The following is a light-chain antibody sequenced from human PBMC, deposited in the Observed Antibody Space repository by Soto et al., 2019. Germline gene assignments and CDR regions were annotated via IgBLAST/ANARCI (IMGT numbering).Light chain of an antibody. CDR1: QSVSSSY. Sequence: DIVLTHSPDTLSLSPGERATLSCRASQSVSSSYLAWYQQKPGQAPRLLIYGASSRATGIPDRFSGSGSGTDFTLNISRLEPEDFAVYYCQQYGSSHMYTFGQGTKLEIK. CDR2: GAS. J-gene: IGKJ2*01. CDR3: QQYGSSHMYT. V-gene: IGKV3-20*01.